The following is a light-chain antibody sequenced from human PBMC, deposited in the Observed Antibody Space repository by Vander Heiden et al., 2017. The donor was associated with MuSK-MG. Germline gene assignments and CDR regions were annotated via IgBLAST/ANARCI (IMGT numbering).Light chain of an antibody. J-gene: IGKJ1*01. Sequence: DIQMTQSPSTLSASVGDRVTITRRASPSISKWMAWYQQKQEEAPKLLIYDASSLEKGVPSRFSAYGFGAEFRLTINSLQPDDVATYYCQHYNRFPVTFGQGTKVEIK. V-gene: IGKV1-5*01. CDR1: PSISKW. CDR3: QHYNRFPVT. CDR2: DAS.